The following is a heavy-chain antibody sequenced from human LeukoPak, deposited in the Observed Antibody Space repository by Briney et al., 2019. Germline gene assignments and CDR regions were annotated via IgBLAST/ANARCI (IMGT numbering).Heavy chain of an antibody. J-gene: IGHJ5*02. D-gene: IGHD3-3*01. V-gene: IGHV4-31*03. CDR1: GGSISSGGYY. CDR2: IYYSGST. Sequence: SQTLSLTCTVSGGSISSGGYYWSWIRQHPGKGLECIGYIYYSGSTYYNPSLKSRVTISVDTSKNQFSLKLSSVTAADTAVYYCARGPHHVLQFYLFDPWGQGTLVTVSS. CDR3: ARGPHHVLQFYLFDP.